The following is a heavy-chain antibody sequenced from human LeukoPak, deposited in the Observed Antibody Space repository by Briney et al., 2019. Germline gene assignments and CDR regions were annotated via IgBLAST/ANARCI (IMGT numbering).Heavy chain of an antibody. CDR2: MNPNSGNT. Sequence: GASVKVSCKASGYTFTSYDINWVRQATGQGLEWMGWMNPNSGNTGYAQKFQGRVTMTRNTSISTAYMELSSLRSEDTAVYYCVCGSGTTGALDIWGQGTMVTVSS. CDR1: GYTFTSYD. J-gene: IGHJ3*02. CDR3: VCGSGTTGALDI. V-gene: IGHV1-8*01. D-gene: IGHD3-10*01.